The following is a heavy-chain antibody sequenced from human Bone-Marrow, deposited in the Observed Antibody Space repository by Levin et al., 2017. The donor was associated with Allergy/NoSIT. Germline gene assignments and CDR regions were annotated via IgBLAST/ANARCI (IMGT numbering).Heavy chain of an antibody. CDR1: GYTFTSYD. D-gene: IGHD4-11*01. CDR3: ARRSYTSYYYYGMDV. V-gene: IGHV1-8*01. CDR2: MNPNSGNT. J-gene: IGHJ6*02. Sequence: ASVKVSCKASGYTFTSYDINWVRQATGQGLEWMGWMNPNSGNTGYAQKFQGRVTMTRNTSISTAYMELSSLRSEDTAVYYCARRSYTSYYYYGMDVWGQGTTVTVSS.